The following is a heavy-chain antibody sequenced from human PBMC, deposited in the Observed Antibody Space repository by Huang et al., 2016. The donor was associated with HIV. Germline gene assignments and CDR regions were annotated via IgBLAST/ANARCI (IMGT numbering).Heavy chain of an antibody. D-gene: IGHD6-13*01. J-gene: IGHJ4*02. Sequence: EEQLVESGGGLVQPGGSLRFSCAASGFSFSSCNMNWFRQVPGKGLEWLSYISETGSVITYADSVKGRFTVSRDNAKNSLYLQMDSLRAEDTAVYYCARGYSSSWLYNWGQGTLVTVSS. CDR3: ARGYSSSWLYN. CDR1: GFSFSSCN. CDR2: ISETGSVI. V-gene: IGHV3-48*01.